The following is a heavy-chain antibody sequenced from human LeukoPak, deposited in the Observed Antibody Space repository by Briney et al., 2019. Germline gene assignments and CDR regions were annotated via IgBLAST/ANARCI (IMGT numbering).Heavy chain of an antibody. D-gene: IGHD3-22*01. CDR1: GYTFTSYY. V-gene: IGHV1-46*01. J-gene: IGHJ4*02. CDR2: INPSGGST. CDR3: AKGGHYYYDSSAYYFD. Sequence: ASVKVSCKASGYTFTSYYMHWVRQAPGQGLEWMGIINPSGGSTSYAQKFQGRVTMTRDTSTSTVYMELSSLRSEDTAVYYCAKGGHYYYDSSAYYFDWGQGTLVTVSS.